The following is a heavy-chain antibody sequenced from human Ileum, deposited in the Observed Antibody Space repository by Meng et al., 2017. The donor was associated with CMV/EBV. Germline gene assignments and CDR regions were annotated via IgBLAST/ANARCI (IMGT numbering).Heavy chain of an antibody. CDR3: ARNPVTNRRASHFDY. V-gene: IGHV3-7*01. CDR2: IKKDGSEE. J-gene: IGHJ4*02. Sequence: GGLLRLSCAAPGFTFSNYWMSWVRQGPGKGLEWVANIKKDGSEEYYVDSVKGRFTISRDNAKTSLFLQMNSLRTEDTAVYYCARNPVTNRRASHFDYWGQGTLVTGAS. D-gene: IGHD4-17*01. CDR1: GFTFSNYW.